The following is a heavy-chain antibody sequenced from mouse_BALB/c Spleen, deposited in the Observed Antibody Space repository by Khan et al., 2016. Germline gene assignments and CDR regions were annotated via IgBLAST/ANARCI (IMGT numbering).Heavy chain of an antibody. V-gene: IGHV1-80*01. CDR1: GYAFSNYW. CDR3: ARETSVFPFLY. J-gene: IGHJ3*01. CDR2: IHPGDGDI. Sequence: QVQLQQSGAELVRPGSSVKISCKASGYAFSNYWMNWVKQRPGQGLEWIGQIHPGDGDINYNGKFKGKAKLTADKSSSTAYMQLSSLTSEDSAVYFCARETSVFPFLYWGQGTLVTVSA.